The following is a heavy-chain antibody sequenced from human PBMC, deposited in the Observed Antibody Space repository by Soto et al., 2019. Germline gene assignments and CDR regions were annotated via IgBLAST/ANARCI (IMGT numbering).Heavy chain of an antibody. CDR2: IYYSGST. D-gene: IGHD2-8*01. CDR3: ARHPGYTVPTVYATHYFDD. J-gene: IGHJ4*02. Sequence: QLQLQESGPGLVKPSETLSVTCSVSGDSIGTINYYWGWLRQPPGKGPEWIVSIYYSGSTHYNPSLRGRATISVDTSKNQFSLRLSSVTAADTAVYYCARHPGYTVPTVYATHYFDDWGQGVLVTVSS. V-gene: IGHV4-39*01. CDR1: GDSIGTINYY.